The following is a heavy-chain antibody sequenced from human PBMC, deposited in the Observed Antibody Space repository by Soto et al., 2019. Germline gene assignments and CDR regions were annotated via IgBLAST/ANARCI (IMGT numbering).Heavy chain of an antibody. CDR1: GFTVSTKY. CDR3: ARDPWAADY. J-gene: IGHJ4*02. Sequence: EVQLEESEGGLVQPGGSLRLSCAASGFTVSTKYMSWVRQAPGKGLEWVSVIYSGGSTFYADSVRGRFTISRDNSKNTVNLQMNSLRAEDTAVYYCARDPWAADYWGQGTLVTVSS. CDR2: IYSGGST. V-gene: IGHV3-66*01. D-gene: IGHD3-16*01.